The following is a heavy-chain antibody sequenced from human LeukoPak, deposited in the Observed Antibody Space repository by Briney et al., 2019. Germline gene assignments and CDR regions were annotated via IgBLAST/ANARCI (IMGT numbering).Heavy chain of an antibody. D-gene: IGHD5-24*01. J-gene: IGHJ4*02. V-gene: IGHV4-34*01. CDR3: ARSEYGYSADY. Sequence: SETLSLSCTVYGGSSSDYYWTWIRQPPGKGLEWIGEISHVGITNYSPSVQSRIKISIDPSNNQVSLKLTSLTAADTALYYCARSEYGYSADYWGQGTLVAVPS. CDR2: ISHVGIT. CDR1: GGSSSDYY.